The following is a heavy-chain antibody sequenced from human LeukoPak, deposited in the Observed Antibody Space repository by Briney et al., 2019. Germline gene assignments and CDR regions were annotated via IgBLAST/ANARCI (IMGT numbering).Heavy chain of an antibody. Sequence: GGSLRLSCAASGLTFSGSAMSWVRQAPGKGLEWVSLISGSGNSTYYADSVKGRFTISRDNSKNTLYLQMNSLRAEDTAVYYCAKVLVLVSANRYYFDYWGQGALVTVSS. D-gene: IGHD2-15*01. J-gene: IGHJ4*02. V-gene: IGHV3-23*01. CDR3: AKVLVLVSANRYYFDY. CDR1: GLTFSGSA. CDR2: ISGSGNST.